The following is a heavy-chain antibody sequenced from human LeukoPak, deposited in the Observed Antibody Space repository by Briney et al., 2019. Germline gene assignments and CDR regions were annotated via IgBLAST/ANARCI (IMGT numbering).Heavy chain of an antibody. CDR3: ARVSYSYAAYYFDY. CDR2: ISSSSSTI. V-gene: IGHV3-48*04. Sequence: GGSLRLSCAASGFTFSSYSMNWVRQAPGKGLEWVSYISSSSSTIYYADSVKGRFTISRDNAKNSLYLQMNSLRAEDTAVYYCARVSYSYAAYYFDYWGQGTLVTVSS. CDR1: GFTFSSYS. J-gene: IGHJ4*02. D-gene: IGHD5-18*01.